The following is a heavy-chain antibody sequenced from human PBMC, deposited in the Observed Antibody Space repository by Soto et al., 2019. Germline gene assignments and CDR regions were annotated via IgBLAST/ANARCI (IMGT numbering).Heavy chain of an antibody. CDR1: GFTFSNYA. Sequence: EVQLLESGGGLVQPGGSLRLSCAASGFTFSNYAMNWVRQAPGKGLEWVSTISSSSGSTYYADSVKGRFTISRDNSKNFLYLQMNSLRGDDTAVYYCAKVGSERDSGQRSDYWGQGTLVTISS. D-gene: IGHD5-12*01. CDR3: AKVGSERDSGQRSDY. CDR2: ISSSSGST. J-gene: IGHJ4*02. V-gene: IGHV3-23*01.